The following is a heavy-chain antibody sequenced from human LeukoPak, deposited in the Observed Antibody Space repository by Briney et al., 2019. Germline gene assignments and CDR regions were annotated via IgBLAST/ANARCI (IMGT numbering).Heavy chain of an antibody. D-gene: IGHD6-13*01. CDR1: GFTFDDYA. Sequence: SLRLSCAASGFTFDDYAMHWVRQAPGKGLEWVSGISWNSGSIGYADSVKGRLTISRDNAKNSLYLQMNSLRAEDTALYYCAKDWRGIGTAAGFDYWGQGTLVTVSS. V-gene: IGHV3-9*01. J-gene: IGHJ4*02. CDR3: AKDWRGIGTAAGFDY. CDR2: ISWNSGSI.